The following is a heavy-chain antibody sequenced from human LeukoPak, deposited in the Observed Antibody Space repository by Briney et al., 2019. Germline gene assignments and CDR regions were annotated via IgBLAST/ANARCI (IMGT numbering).Heavy chain of an antibody. V-gene: IGHV3-23*01. D-gene: IGHD3-22*01. J-gene: IGHJ1*01. Sequence: GGSLRLSCAASGFTFSSYAMSWVRQAPGKGLEWVSAISGSGGSTYYADSVKGRFTISRDNSKNTLYLQMNSLRAEDTAVYYCADFDSRVEYFQHWGQGTLVTVSS. CDR1: GFTFSSYA. CDR2: ISGSGGST. CDR3: ADFDSRVEYFQH.